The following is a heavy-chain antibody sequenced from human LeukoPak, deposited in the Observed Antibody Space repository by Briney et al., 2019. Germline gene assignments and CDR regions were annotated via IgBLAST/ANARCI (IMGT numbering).Heavy chain of an antibody. V-gene: IGHV3-30-3*01. CDR1: RFFFSSYA. J-gene: IGHJ4*02. CDR3: ARCRENDFWSGSPVDY. D-gene: IGHD3-3*01. Sequence: QTGGSLRLSCAASRFFFSSYAMHWVRQAPGKGLEWLAVISSDGTNKYYADSVKGRFTIPRDNSKNTLYLQMNSLRVEDTAVYYCARCRENDFWSGSPVDYWGQGTLVTVSS. CDR2: ISSDGTNK.